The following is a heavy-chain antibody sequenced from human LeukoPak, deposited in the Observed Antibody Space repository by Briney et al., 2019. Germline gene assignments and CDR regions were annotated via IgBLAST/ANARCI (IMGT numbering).Heavy chain of an antibody. CDR1: GFTFNSFG. D-gene: IGHD6-13*01. J-gene: IGHJ5*01. Sequence: GRSLRLSCAASGFTFNSFGRQWVRQPPGKRLEWVAFISHDGSVKHYADPVKRRFTISRDNSQDTLYLQMNSWNGDEQGVYYWAKEGNKYSSSWFDCW. V-gene: IGHV3-30*18. CDR3: AKEGNKYSSSWFDC. CDR2: ISHDGSVK.